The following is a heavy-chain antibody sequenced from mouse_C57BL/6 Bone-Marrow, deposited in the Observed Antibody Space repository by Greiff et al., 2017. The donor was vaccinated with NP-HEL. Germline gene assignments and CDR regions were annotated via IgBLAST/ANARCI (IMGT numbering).Heavy chain of an antibody. V-gene: IGHV1-9*01. Sequence: QVQLQQSGAELMKPGASVKLSCKATGYTFTGYWIEWVKQRPGHGLEWIGEILPGSGSTNYNEQFKGKATFTADTSSNTAYMQLSSLTTEDSAIYYCAREGIYYGKWLFAYWGQGTLVTVSA. CDR2: ILPGSGST. CDR1: GYTFTGYW. D-gene: IGHD2-1*01. J-gene: IGHJ3*01. CDR3: AREGIYYGKWLFAY.